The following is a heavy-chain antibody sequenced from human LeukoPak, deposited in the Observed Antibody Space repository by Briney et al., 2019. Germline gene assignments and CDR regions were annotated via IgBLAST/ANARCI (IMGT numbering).Heavy chain of an antibody. CDR2: ISYIGST. V-gene: IGHV4-59*01. Sequence: SETLSLTCTVSGGSISNYYWSWIRQPPGKGLEWIGYISYIGSTKYNPSLKSRVTISEDTSKKQFSLKLSSVTGADTAVYYCAGSYHYYMDVWGKGTTVTVSS. CDR3: AGSYHYYMDV. CDR1: GGSISNYY. J-gene: IGHJ6*03.